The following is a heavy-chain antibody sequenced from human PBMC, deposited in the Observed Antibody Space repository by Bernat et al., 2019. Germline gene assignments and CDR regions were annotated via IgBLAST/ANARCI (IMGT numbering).Heavy chain of an antibody. J-gene: IGHJ4*02. CDR2: ISYDGSNK. V-gene: IGHV3-30*01. Sequence: QVQLVESGGGVVQPGRSLRLSCAASGFTFSSYAMHWVRQAPGKGLEWVAVISYDGSNKYYADSVKGRFTISRDNSKNTLYLQMNSLRAEDTAVYYCARLDLPPSHSDYWGQGTLVTVSS. CDR3: ARLDLPPSHSDY. CDR1: GFTFSSYA.